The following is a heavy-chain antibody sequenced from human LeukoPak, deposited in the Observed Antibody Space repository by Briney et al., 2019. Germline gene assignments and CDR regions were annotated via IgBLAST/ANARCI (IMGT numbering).Heavy chain of an antibody. Sequence: PGGSLKLSCEASGFTFSGSAMHWVRQASGKGLEWVGRIRSKTNSYATAYAASVKGRFTISRDDSKNTAYLQMSSLKTEDTAVYYCTSPTRSGNYEPNAFDIWGQGTMVTVSS. J-gene: IGHJ3*02. CDR2: IRSKTNSYAT. D-gene: IGHD1-26*01. CDR1: GFTFSGSA. V-gene: IGHV3-73*01. CDR3: TSPTRSGNYEPNAFDI.